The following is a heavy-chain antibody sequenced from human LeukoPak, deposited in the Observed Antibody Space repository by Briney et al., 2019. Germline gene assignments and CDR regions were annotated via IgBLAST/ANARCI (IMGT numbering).Heavy chain of an antibody. Sequence: GASVKVSCKASGYTFTSYYMHWVRQAPGQGLEWMGWMNPNSGNTGYAQKFQGRVTITRNTSISTAYMELSSLRSEDTAVYYCARVQEGGDGYIGVDYWGQGTLVTVSS. V-gene: IGHV1-8*03. CDR2: MNPNSGNT. CDR1: GYTFTSYY. CDR3: ARVQEGGDGYIGVDY. D-gene: IGHD5-24*01. J-gene: IGHJ4*02.